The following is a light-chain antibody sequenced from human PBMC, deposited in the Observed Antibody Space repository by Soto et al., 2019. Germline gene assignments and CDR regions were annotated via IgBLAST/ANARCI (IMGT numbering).Light chain of an antibody. CDR3: QQSYDSPLA. J-gene: IGKJ1*01. Sequence: DIQMTQSPSSLSASVGDRVTIACHSSQNISTFLNWYQQRQGRAPNLLIYAASTLQAGVPSRFSGSGFGTDFTLTISSLQPADFATYFCQQSYDSPLAFGQGTKVDIK. CDR2: AAS. CDR1: QNISTF. V-gene: IGKV1-39*01.